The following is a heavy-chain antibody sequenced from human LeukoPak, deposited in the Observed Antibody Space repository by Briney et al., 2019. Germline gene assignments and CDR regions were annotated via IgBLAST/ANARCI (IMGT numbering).Heavy chain of an antibody. CDR2: ISSSGSTI. D-gene: IGHD6-19*01. J-gene: IGHJ4*02. CDR3: AKDRIAVAGPVEY. V-gene: IGHV3-48*03. CDR1: GFTFSSYE. Sequence: GGSLRLSCAASGFTFSSYEMNWVRQAPGKGLEWVSYISSSGSTIYYADSVKGRFTISRDNAKNTLYLQMNSLRAEDTAVYYCAKDRIAVAGPVEYWGQGTLVTVSS.